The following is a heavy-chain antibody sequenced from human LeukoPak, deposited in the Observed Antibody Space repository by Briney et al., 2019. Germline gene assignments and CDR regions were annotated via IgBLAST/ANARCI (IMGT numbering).Heavy chain of an antibody. CDR1: GGSFSGYY. J-gene: IGHJ5*02. CDR2: INHSGST. D-gene: IGHD3-3*01. CDR3: ARGPPRYDFWSGFPVTLFDP. Sequence: SETLSLTCAVYGGSFSGYYWSWIRQPPGKGLEWIGEINHSGSTNYNPSLKSRVTVSVDTSKNQFSLKLSSVTAADTAVYYCARGPPRYDFWSGFPVTLFDPWGQGTLVTVSS. V-gene: IGHV4-34*01.